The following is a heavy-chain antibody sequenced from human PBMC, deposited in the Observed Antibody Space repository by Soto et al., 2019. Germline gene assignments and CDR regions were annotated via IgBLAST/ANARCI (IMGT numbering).Heavy chain of an antibody. D-gene: IGHD3-3*01. CDR2: ISGSGYTK. Sequence: VESGGGSVQPGGSLRLSCVGSGFTFSRYSMNWVRQAPGKGLEWISHISGSGYTKYYADSVRGRFNISRDNANMSLYLQLNSLRDEDTAVYYCARGDDFSYFDPWGQGILVTVSS. V-gene: IGHV3-48*02. CDR3: ARGDDFSYFDP. CDR1: GFTFSRYS. J-gene: IGHJ5*02.